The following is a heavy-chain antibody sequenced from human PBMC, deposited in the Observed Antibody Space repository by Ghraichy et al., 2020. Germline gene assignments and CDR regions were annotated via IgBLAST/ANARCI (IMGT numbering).Heavy chain of an antibody. CDR1: GFTFSSSA. V-gene: IGHV3-64*01. CDR3: ARRKDAFDI. Sequence: LSLTCAASGFTFSSSAMHWVRQAPGKGLEFVSAISSDGSGTYYAYSVKGRFTISRDNSMNTLYLQMGSLRIDDMAVYYCARRKDAFDIWGQGTMVTVSS. D-gene: IGHD3-16*01. J-gene: IGHJ3*02. CDR2: ISSDGSGT.